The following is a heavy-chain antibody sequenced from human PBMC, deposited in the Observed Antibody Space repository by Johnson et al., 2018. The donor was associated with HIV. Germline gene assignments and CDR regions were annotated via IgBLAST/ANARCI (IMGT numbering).Heavy chain of an antibody. J-gene: IGHJ3*02. CDR2: LIYSGGSS. CDR3: AKDQASGYYCDAFDI. D-gene: IGHD3-22*01. CDR1: GFTFSSYA. Sequence: VQLVESGGGLVQPGGSLRLSCAASGFTFSSYAMSWVRQAPGKGLEWVSLIYSGGSSYYADSVKGRFTISRDNSKNTLFLQMNRLRGEDTAVYYCAKDQASGYYCDAFDIWGQGTMVTVSS. V-gene: IGHV3-23*03.